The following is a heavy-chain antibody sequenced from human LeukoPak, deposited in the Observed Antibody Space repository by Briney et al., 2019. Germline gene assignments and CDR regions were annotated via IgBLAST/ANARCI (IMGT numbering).Heavy chain of an antibody. D-gene: IGHD2-2*01. CDR2: ISSNSAYI. CDR1: GFSFSDYA. Sequence: PGGSLRPSCAASGFSFSDYAMDWVRQAPGKGLEWVSAISSNSAYIFYAESVEGRFTISRDNAKSSVSLQMNSLRDDDTAVYYCARIFRYQLVDYYALDVWGQGTTVTVSS. CDR3: ARIFRYQLVDYYALDV. V-gene: IGHV3-21*01. J-gene: IGHJ6*02.